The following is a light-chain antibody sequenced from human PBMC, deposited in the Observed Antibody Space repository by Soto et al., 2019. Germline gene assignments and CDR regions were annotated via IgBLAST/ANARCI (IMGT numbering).Light chain of an antibody. CDR2: ANS. V-gene: IGLV2-14*03. J-gene: IGLJ1*01. CDR3: QSYDSTLSARYV. Sequence: QSALTQPASVSGSPGQSITISCTGTSSTVGGFNVVSWYQQHPGKAPKVIIFANSNRPSGVPDRFSGSKSGTSASLVITGLQAEDEGDYYCQSYDSTLSARYVFGTGTKVTVL. CDR1: SSTVGGFNV.